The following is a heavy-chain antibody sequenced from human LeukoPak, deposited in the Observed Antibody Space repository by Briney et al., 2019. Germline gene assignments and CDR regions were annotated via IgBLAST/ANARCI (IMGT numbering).Heavy chain of an antibody. Sequence: GGSLRLSCAASGFTFDDYAMHWVRQAPGKGLEWVSTISGSGGSTYYADSVKGRFTISRDNSKNTLYLQMNSLRAEDTAVYYCAKDSYSYAYSTYYFDYWGQGTLVTVSS. D-gene: IGHD5-18*01. CDR2: ISGSGGST. J-gene: IGHJ4*02. V-gene: IGHV3-23*01. CDR1: GFTFDDYA. CDR3: AKDSYSYAYSTYYFDY.